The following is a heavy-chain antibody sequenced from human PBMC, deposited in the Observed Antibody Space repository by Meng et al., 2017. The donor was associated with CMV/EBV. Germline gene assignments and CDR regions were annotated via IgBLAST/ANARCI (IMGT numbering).Heavy chain of an antibody. J-gene: IGHJ6*02. D-gene: IGHD2-15*01. CDR2: ISSSSSYI. CDR1: GFTFSSYS. V-gene: IGHV3-21*01. CDR3: ARGRANTFMWVERLPYRSGGSCYDPYYYYYGMDV. Sequence: GGSLRLSCAASGFTFSSYSMNWVRQAPGKGLEWASSISSSSSYIYYADSVKGRFTISRDNAKNSLYLQMNSLRAEDTAVYYCARGRANTFMWVERLPYRSGGSCYDPYYYYYGMDVWGQGTTVTVSS.